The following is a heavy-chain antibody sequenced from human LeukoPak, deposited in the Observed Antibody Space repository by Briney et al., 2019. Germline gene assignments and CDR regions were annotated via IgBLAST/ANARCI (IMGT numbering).Heavy chain of an antibody. Sequence: ASVKVSCKASGGTFISYAISWVRQAPGQGLEWMGGIIPIFGTANYAQKFQGRVTITADESTSTAYMELSSLRSEDTAVYYCAGRRDGYTLFDYWGQGTLVTVSS. CDR1: GGTFISYA. D-gene: IGHD5-24*01. J-gene: IGHJ4*02. CDR3: AGRRDGYTLFDY. CDR2: IIPIFGTA. V-gene: IGHV1-69*13.